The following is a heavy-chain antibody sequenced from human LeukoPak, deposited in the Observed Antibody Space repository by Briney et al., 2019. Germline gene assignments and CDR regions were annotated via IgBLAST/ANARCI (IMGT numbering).Heavy chain of an antibody. CDR1: GFTVSTYD. J-gene: IGHJ4*02. V-gene: IGHV3-23*01. Sequence: GGSLRLSCAASGFTVSTYDMSWVRQAPGKGPEWVSGFSGSDGSAYYADSVKGRFTISRDNSKNTLYLQMHSLRAEDTAVYYCAKEHRYGLDYLDHWGQGTLVTVSS. D-gene: IGHD5-18*01. CDR3: AKEHRYGLDYLDH. CDR2: FSGSDGSA.